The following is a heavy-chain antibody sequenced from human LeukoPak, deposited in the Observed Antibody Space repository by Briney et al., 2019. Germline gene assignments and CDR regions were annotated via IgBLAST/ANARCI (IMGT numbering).Heavy chain of an antibody. V-gene: IGHV3-74*01. Sequence: GGSLRLSCVASGFTFSKNWMHWVRQAPGKGLVWVSRIQGDGSNTNYADSVKGRFSITRDNAKNTVYLQMNNLRAEDTAVYYCVSFYETYWGRGTLVTVSS. CDR1: GFTFSKNW. CDR2: IQGDGSNT. J-gene: IGHJ4*02. D-gene: IGHD2-2*01. CDR3: VSFYETY.